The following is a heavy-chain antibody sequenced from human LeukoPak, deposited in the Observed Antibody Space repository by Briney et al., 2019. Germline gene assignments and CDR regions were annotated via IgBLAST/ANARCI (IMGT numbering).Heavy chain of an antibody. CDR1: GGSISSTSYY. D-gene: IGHD3-22*01. CDR2: IYYSGST. Sequence: SETLSLTCTVSGGSISSTSYYWGWIRQPPGKGLEWIGNIYYSGSTYYNPSLKSRVTISVDTSKNQFSLKLSSVTAADTAVYYCAREAYYYDSSGYRKFDYWGQGTLVTVSS. CDR3: AREAYYYDSSGYRKFDY. V-gene: IGHV4-39*07. J-gene: IGHJ4*02.